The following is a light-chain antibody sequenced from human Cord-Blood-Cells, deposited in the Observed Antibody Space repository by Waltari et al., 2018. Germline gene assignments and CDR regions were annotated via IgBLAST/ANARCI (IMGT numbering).Light chain of an antibody. V-gene: IGKV3-11*01. CDR3: QQRSNWSMYT. CDR1: QSVSSY. J-gene: IGKJ2*01. CDR2: DAS. Sequence: EIVLTQSPATLSLSPGERATLSCRASQSVSSYLAWYQQKPGQAPRLLIYDASNRATGIPARFSGSGSGTDFTPTISSLEPEDFAVYYCQQRSNWSMYTFGQGTKLEIK.